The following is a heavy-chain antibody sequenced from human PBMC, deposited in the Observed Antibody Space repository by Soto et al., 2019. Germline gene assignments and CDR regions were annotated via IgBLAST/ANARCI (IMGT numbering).Heavy chain of an antibody. J-gene: IGHJ4*02. CDR2: ISYDGSNK. D-gene: IGHD3-10*02. CDR1: GFTFSSYA. CDR3: ARDGAPGRPMYYCDY. V-gene: IGHV3-30-3*01. Sequence: PGGSLRLSCAASGFTFSSYAMHWVRQAPGKGLEWVAVISYDGSNKYYADSVKGRFTISRDNSKNTQYLQMNSLGAEDTAVYYCARDGAPGRPMYYCDYWGQGTLVTVSS.